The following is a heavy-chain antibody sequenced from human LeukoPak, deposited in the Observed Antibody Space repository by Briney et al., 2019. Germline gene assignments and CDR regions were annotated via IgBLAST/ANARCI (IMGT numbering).Heavy chain of an antibody. J-gene: IGHJ4*02. Sequence: HPGGSLRLSCAASGFTFSSYAMHWVRQAPGKGLEWVAVISYDGSNKYYADSVKGRFTISRDNSKNTLYLQMNSLRAEDTAVYYCAGGAQQLAHLMGVWGQGTLVTVSS. CDR2: ISYDGSNK. CDR1: GFTFSSYA. D-gene: IGHD6-6*01. CDR3: AGGAQQLAHLMGV. V-gene: IGHV3-30-3*01.